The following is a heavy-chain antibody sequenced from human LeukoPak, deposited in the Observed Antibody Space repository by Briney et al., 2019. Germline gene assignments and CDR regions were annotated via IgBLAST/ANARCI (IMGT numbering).Heavy chain of an antibody. J-gene: IGHJ6*02. CDR2: ISYDGSNK. D-gene: IGHD1-1*01. CDR3: AKESYSSGTGLKGAYYYGMDV. CDR1: GFTFSSYG. V-gene: IGHV3-30*18. Sequence: PGRSLRLSCAASGFTFSSYGMHWVRQAPGKGLEWVAVISYDGSNKYYADSVKGRFTISRDNSKNMLYLQMNSLRAEDTAVYYCAKESYSSGTGLKGAYYYGMDVWGQGTTVTVSS.